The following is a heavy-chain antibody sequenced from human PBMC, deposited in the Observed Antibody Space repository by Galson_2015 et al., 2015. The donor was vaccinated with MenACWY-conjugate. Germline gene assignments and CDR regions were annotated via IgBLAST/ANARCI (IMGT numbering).Heavy chain of an antibody. Sequence: SLRLSCAASGFTFSSYAMSWVRQAPGKGLEWVSSISGSGGSTYYADSVKGRFTISRDNSKNTLYPQMNSLRAEDTAVYYCAKGSGASSGSILCWFDPWGQGTLVTVSS. V-gene: IGHV3-23*01. CDR3: AKGSGASSGSILCWFDP. CDR1: GFTFSSYA. J-gene: IGHJ5*02. CDR2: ISGSGGST. D-gene: IGHD3-10*01.